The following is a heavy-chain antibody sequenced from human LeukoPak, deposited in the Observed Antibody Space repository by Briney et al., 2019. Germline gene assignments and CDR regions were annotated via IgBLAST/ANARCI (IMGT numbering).Heavy chain of an antibody. CDR2: ISPDGSST. CDR1: GFTFSNYW. Sequence: PGGSLRLSCAASGFTFSNYWMHWVRQAPGKGLVWVSRISPDGSSTSYGDSVKGRFTISRDNAKNTVYPQMNSLRAEDTAVYYCIRSRSGSYGYFDYWGQGTLVTVSS. CDR3: IRSRSGSYGYFDY. D-gene: IGHD3-10*01. J-gene: IGHJ4*02. V-gene: IGHV3-74*01.